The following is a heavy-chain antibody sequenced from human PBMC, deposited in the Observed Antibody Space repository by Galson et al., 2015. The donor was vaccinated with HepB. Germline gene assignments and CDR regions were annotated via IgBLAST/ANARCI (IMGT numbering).Heavy chain of an antibody. Sequence: SLRLSCAASGFTFSSYWMNWVRQAPGKGLEWVANIKHNGGERYYVDSLKGRFTISRDNDKNSLYLQMNSLRADDTAVYYCARYSIFGVISPSVLFDYWGQGTLVAVSS. D-gene: IGHD3-3*01. CDR3: ARYSIFGVISPSVLFDY. CDR1: GFTFSSYW. CDR2: IKHNGGER. J-gene: IGHJ4*02. V-gene: IGHV3-7*03.